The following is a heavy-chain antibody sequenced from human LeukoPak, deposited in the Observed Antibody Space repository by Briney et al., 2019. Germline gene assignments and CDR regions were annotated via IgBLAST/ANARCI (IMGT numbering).Heavy chain of an antibody. CDR1: GFTFSNYW. CDR2: IKQDGSEK. CDR3: ARVSDYYYYGMDV. V-gene: IGHV3-7*01. J-gene: IGHJ6*02. Sequence: GGSLRLSCAASGFTFSNYWMTWVRQAPGKGLEWVANIKQDGSEKYYVDSVKGRFTISRDNAKNSLYLQMNSLRAEDTAVYYCARVSDYYYYGMDVWGQGTTDTVSS.